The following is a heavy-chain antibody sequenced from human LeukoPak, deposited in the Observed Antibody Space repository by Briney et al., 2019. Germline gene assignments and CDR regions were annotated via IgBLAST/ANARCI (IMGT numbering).Heavy chain of an antibody. V-gene: IGHV4-39*07. CDR2: IYYSGST. CDR1: GGSISSSYF. J-gene: IGHJ5*02. Sequence: PSETLSLACTVSGGSISSSYFWGWIRQPPGKGLEWIGSIYYSGSTYYNPSLKSRVTISVDKSKNQFSLKLSSVTAADTAVYYCARVRGSITMVRGVIDNWFDPWGQGTLVTVSS. CDR3: ARVRGSITMVRGVIDNWFDP. D-gene: IGHD3-10*01.